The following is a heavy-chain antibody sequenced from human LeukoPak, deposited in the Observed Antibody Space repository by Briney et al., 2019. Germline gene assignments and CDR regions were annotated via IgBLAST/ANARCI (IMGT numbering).Heavy chain of an antibody. CDR3: ARVGYYDSSGYYYEWGAFDI. J-gene: IGHJ3*02. V-gene: IGHV3-64*01. Sequence: GGSLRLSCAASGFTFSSYAMHWVRQAPGKGLEYVSAISSNGGSTYYANSVKGRFTISRDNSKNTLYLQMGSLRAEDMAVYYCARVGYYDSSGYYYEWGAFDIWGQGTMVTVSS. CDR2: ISSNGGST. CDR1: GFTFSSYA. D-gene: IGHD3-22*01.